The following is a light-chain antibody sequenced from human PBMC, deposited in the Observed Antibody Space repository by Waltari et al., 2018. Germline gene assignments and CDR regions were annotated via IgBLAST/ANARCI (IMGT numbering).Light chain of an antibody. CDR1: QSVSRA. CDR3: QHYVRLPAT. J-gene: IGKJ1*01. Sequence: EIVLTQSPGSLSSSPGERVTLSCRASQSVSRALAWYQQNPCQAPRLLLFGASNRATGIPGRCSGSGSETDFSLTISRLEPEDFAVYYCQHYVRLPATFGRGTKVEIK. V-gene: IGKV3-20*01. CDR2: GAS.